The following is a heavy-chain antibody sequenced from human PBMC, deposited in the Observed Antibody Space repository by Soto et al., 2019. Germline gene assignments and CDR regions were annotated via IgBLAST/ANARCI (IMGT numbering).Heavy chain of an antibody. D-gene: IGHD1-1*01. CDR2: INPNNGAT. CDR1: RYIFTAYF. J-gene: IGHJ5*02. CDR3: ASHDPGARFDP. Sequence: QVQLVQSGAEVKKPGASVKVSCKAPRYIFTAYFMHCVRQAPRQGLEWMGWINPNNGATHYGLSFQGRDTMTRDTSISTAYMELSSLRSDDTAVYYCASHDPGARFDPWGQGTLVIVSS. V-gene: IGHV1-2*02.